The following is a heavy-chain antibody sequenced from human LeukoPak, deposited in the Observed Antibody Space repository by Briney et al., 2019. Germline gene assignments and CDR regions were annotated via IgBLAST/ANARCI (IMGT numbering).Heavy chain of an antibody. Sequence: GGSLRLSCAASGFTFSSYGMHWVRQAPGKGLEWVAVISYAGSNKYYADSVKGRFTISRDNSKNTLYLQMNSLRAEDTAVYYCAKELADYGGPPDYWGQGTLVTVSS. D-gene: IGHD4-17*01. CDR3: AKELADYGGPPDY. J-gene: IGHJ4*02. V-gene: IGHV3-30*18. CDR2: ISYAGSNK. CDR1: GFTFSSYG.